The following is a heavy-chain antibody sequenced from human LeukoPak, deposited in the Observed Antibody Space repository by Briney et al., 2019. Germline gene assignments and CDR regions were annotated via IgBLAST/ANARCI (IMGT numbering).Heavy chain of an antibody. Sequence: PGGSLRLSCAASGFTFDDYAMHWVRQAPGKGLEWVSGISWNSGSIGYADSVKGRFTISRDNAKNSLYLQMNSLRAEDTAVYYCARDSGVPGMDVWGQGTTVTVSS. J-gene: IGHJ6*02. CDR3: ARDSGVPGMDV. CDR2: ISWNSGSI. V-gene: IGHV3-9*01. D-gene: IGHD2-8*01. CDR1: GFTFDDYA.